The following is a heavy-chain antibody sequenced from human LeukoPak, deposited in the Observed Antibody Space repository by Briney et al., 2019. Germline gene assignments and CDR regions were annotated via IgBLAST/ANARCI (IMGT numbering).Heavy chain of an antibody. CDR2: IIPIFGTT. V-gene: IGHV1-69*05. Sequence: SVKVSCKASGGTFSSYAISWVRQAPGQGLEWMGGIIPIFGTTNYAQKFQGRITITTDESTSTVYMELSSLRSEDTAVYYCARVIVLVAATGLGAFDIWGQGTMVTFSS. CDR1: GGTFSSYA. J-gene: IGHJ3*02. CDR3: ARVIVLVAATGLGAFDI. D-gene: IGHD2-15*01.